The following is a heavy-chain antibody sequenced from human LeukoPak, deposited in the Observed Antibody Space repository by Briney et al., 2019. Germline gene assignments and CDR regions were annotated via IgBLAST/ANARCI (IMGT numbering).Heavy chain of an antibody. CDR2: ISAYNGNT. V-gene: IGHV1-18*01. J-gene: IGHJ5*02. CDR3: ARAGIAAAGAAMYNWFDP. CDR1: GYTFTSYG. Sequence: ASVKVSCKASGYTFTSYGISWVRQAPGQGLEWMGWISAYNGNTNYAQKLQGRVTMTTDTSTSTAYMELRCLRSDDTAVYYCARAGIAAAGAAMYNWFDPWGQGTLVTVSS. D-gene: IGHD6-13*01.